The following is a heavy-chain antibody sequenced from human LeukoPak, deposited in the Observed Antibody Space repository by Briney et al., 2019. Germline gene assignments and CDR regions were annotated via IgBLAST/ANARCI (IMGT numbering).Heavy chain of an antibody. J-gene: IGHJ4*02. V-gene: IGHV3-33*01. Sequence: GGSLRLSCAASGFTFSSYGMHWVRQAPGKGPEWVAVIWYDGSNKYHADSVKGRFTISRDNSKNTLYLQMNSLRAEDTAVYYCATERRATPGTLEYWAQGTLVTVSS. D-gene: IGHD3-10*01. CDR2: IWYDGSNK. CDR1: GFTFSSYG. CDR3: ATERRATPGTLEY.